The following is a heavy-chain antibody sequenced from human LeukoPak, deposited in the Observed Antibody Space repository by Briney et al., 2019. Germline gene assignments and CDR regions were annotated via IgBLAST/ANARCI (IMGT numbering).Heavy chain of an antibody. CDR1: GGTFSSYA. Sequence: GASVKVSCKASGGTFSSYAISWVRQAPGQGLEWMGGIIPIFGTANYAQKFQGRVTITADESTSTAYMELSSLRSEDTAVYYCARGALDYEGSGFFFDCWGQGTLVTVSS. V-gene: IGHV1-69*13. CDR2: IIPIFGTA. J-gene: IGHJ4*02. D-gene: IGHD3-22*01. CDR3: ARGALDYEGSGFFFDC.